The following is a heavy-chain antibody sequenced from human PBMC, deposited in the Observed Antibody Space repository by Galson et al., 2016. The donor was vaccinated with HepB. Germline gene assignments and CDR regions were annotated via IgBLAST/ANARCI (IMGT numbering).Heavy chain of an antibody. Sequence: SLRLSCAASGFTVSNNYMSWVRQAPGKGPEWVASISRTSTYIEYAASVRGRFIISRDNAENSLYLQMDTLRAEDTAVYYCARDLSYYDSCVSDFWGQGTLVTVSS. D-gene: IGHD3-22*01. V-gene: IGHV3-21*01. CDR3: ARDLSYYDSCVSDF. J-gene: IGHJ4*02. CDR1: GFTVSNNY. CDR2: ISRTSTYI.